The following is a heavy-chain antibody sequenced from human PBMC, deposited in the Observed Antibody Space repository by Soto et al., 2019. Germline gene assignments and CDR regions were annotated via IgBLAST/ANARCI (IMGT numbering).Heavy chain of an antibody. CDR1: GFTFTSSA. V-gene: IGHV1-58*01. CDR3: AADSVCFTVTTAWYFDL. D-gene: IGHD4-4*01. CDR2: IVVGSGNT. Sequence: QMQLVQSGPEVKKPGTSVKVSCKASGFTFTSSAVQWVRQARGQRLEWIGWIVVGSGNTNYAQKFQERVTITRDMSTSAAYMELSSLRSEDTAVYYCAADSVCFTVTTAWYFDLWGRGTLVTVSS. J-gene: IGHJ2*01.